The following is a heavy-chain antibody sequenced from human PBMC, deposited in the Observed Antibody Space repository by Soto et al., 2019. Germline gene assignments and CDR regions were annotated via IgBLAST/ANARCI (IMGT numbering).Heavy chain of an antibody. Sequence: QVQLVESGGGVVQPGRSLRLSCAASGFTFSSYGMHWVRQAPGKGLEWVAVISYDGSNKYYADSVKGRFTISRDNSKNTLYLPMTSLRAADTAVYYCASSADVGVVAATRFEYWGQGTLVTVSS. CDR3: ASSADVGVVAATRFEY. V-gene: IGHV3-30*03. D-gene: IGHD2-15*01. CDR2: ISYDGSNK. J-gene: IGHJ4*02. CDR1: GFTFSSYG.